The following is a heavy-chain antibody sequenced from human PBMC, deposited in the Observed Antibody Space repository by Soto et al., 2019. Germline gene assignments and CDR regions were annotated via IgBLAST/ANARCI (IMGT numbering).Heavy chain of an antibody. Sequence: PSETLSLTCTVSGGSISSGGYYWSWIRQHPGKGLEWIGYIYYSGSTYYNPSLKSRVTISVDTSKNQFPRQLSSVTAADTAVYYCARDMEAGRPSASSYYYYGMDDWVQGTTVTVSS. D-gene: IGHD6-6*01. CDR3: ARDMEAGRPSASSYYYYGMDD. CDR2: IYYSGST. J-gene: IGHJ6*02. V-gene: IGHV4-31*03. CDR1: GGSISSGGYY.